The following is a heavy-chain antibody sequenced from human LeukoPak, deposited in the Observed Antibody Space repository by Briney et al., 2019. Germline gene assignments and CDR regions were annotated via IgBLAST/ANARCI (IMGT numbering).Heavy chain of an antibody. Sequence: GGSLRLSCAASGITFSSYAMQWVRQAPGKGLEWVAFISYDGSTKYYADSVKGRFTISRDNSKNTLYLQMNSLRTEDTAVYYCARRSRDGWYFDYWGQGTLVTVSS. J-gene: IGHJ4*02. D-gene: IGHD5-24*01. CDR1: GITFSSYA. CDR3: ARRSRDGWYFDY. CDR2: ISYDGSTK. V-gene: IGHV3-30*04.